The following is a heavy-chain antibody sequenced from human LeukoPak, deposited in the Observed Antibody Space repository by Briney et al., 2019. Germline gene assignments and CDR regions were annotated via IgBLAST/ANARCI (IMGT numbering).Heavy chain of an antibody. CDR2: MNPNSGNT. V-gene: IGHV1-8*01. J-gene: IGHJ6*02. Sequence: ASVKVSCKASGYTFTSYDINWVRQATGQGLEWMGWMNPNSGNTGYAQKFQGRVTMTRNTSISTAYMELSSLRSEDTAVYYCAREWAPHTLYYGMDVWGQGTTVTVSS. CDR1: GYTFTSYD. D-gene: IGHD1-26*01. CDR3: AREWAPHTLYYGMDV.